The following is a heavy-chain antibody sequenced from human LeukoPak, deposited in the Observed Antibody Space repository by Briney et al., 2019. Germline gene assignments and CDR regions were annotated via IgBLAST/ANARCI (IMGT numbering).Heavy chain of an antibody. Sequence: GGSLRLSCAASGFTFDDYAMHWVRQAPGKGLEWVSGISWNCGSIGYADSVKGRFTISRDNAKNSLYLQMNSLRAEDMALYYCAKGDYYDSSGYLDYWGQGTLVTVSS. D-gene: IGHD3-22*01. CDR3: AKGDYYDSSGYLDY. CDR2: ISWNCGSI. CDR1: GFTFDDYA. V-gene: IGHV3-9*03. J-gene: IGHJ4*02.